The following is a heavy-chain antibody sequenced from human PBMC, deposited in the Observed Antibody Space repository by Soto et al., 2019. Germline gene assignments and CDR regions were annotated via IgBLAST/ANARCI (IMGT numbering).Heavy chain of an antibody. CDR3: ARHCSSTSCYAYYFDY. Sequence: SVKVSCKASGGTFSSYTISWVRQAPGQGLEWMGRIIPILGIANYAQKFQGRVTITADKSTSTAYMELSSLRSEDTAVYYCARHCSSTSCYAYYFDYWGQGTLVTVSS. V-gene: IGHV1-69*02. D-gene: IGHD2-2*01. CDR2: IIPILGIA. J-gene: IGHJ4*02. CDR1: GGTFSSYT.